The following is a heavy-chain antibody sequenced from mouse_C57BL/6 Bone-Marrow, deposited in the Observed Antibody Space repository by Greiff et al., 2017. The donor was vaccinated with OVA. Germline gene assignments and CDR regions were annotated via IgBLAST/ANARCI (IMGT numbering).Heavy chain of an antibody. CDR2: INYDGSST. J-gene: IGHJ1*03. D-gene: IGHD1-1*01. V-gene: IGHV5-16*01. Sequence: DVHLVESEGGLVQPGSSMKLSCTASGFTFSDYYMAWVRQVPEKGLEWVANINYDGSSTYYLDSLKSRFIISRDNAKNILYLQMSSLKSEDTATYYCARGGYYGSSYRYFDVWGTGTTVTVSS. CDR3: ARGGYYGSSYRYFDV. CDR1: GFTFSDYY.